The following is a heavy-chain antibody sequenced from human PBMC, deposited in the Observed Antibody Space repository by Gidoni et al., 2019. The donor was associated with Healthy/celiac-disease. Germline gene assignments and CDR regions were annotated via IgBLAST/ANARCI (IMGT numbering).Heavy chain of an antibody. Sequence: QVQLQQWGAGLLKPSETLSLTCAVYGGSFSGYYWSWIRQPPGKGLEWIGEINHSGSTNYNPSLKSRVTISVDTSKNQFSLKLSSVTAADTAVYYCARGVDTAFPFDPWGQGTLVTVSS. D-gene: IGHD5-18*01. CDR1: GGSFSGYY. CDR2: INHSGST. CDR3: ARGVDTAFPFDP. V-gene: IGHV4-34*01. J-gene: IGHJ5*02.